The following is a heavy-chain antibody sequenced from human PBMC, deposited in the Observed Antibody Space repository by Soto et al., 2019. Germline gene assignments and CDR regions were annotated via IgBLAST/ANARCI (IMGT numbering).Heavy chain of an antibody. CDR3: AREGDIVATINLDTYYYYGMDV. Sequence: ASVKVSCKASGGTFSSHAISWVRQAPGQGLEWMGGIIPIFGTANYAQKFQGRVTITADESTSTAYMELSSLRSEDTAVYYCAREGDIVATINLDTYYYYGMDVWGQGTTVTVSS. CDR1: GGTFSSHA. J-gene: IGHJ6*02. V-gene: IGHV1-69*13. CDR2: IIPIFGTA. D-gene: IGHD5-12*01.